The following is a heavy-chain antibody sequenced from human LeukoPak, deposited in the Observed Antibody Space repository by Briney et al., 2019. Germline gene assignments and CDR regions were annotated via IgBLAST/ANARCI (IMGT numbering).Heavy chain of an antibody. CDR2: ISGNGDYI. V-gene: IGHV3-23*01. D-gene: IGHD1-26*01. CDR3: AKYGMTSRSYFDY. J-gene: IGHJ4*02. Sequence: GGSLRLSCAASGFTFSSYAISWVRQAPGKGVEWVSTISGNGDYIYYADSVKGRFTISRDNSKNTLYLQMNSLRAEDTAIYYCAKYGMTSRSYFDYWGRGTLVTVSS. CDR1: GFTFSSYA.